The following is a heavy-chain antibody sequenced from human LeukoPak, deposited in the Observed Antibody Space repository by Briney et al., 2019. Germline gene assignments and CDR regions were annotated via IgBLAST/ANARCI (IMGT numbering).Heavy chain of an antibody. D-gene: IGHD6-19*01. CDR1: GGSISSYY. CDR3: ARRNGQQWLADY. J-gene: IGHJ4*02. CDR2: IYYSGST. V-gene: IGHV4-59*08. Sequence: SETLSLTCTVSGGSISSYYWSWIRQPPGKGLEWIGYIYYSGSTNYNPSLKSRVTISVDTSKNQFSLKLSSVTAADTAVYYCARRNGQQWLADYWGQGTLVTVSS.